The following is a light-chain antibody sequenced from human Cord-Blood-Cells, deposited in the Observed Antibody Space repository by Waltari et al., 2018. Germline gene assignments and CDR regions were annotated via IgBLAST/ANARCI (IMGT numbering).Light chain of an antibody. CDR1: QSVSSN. V-gene: IGKV3-15*01. Sequence: EIVMTQSPATLSVSPGDRATLSRRASQSVSSNLAWYQQKPGQAPKLLIYGASTRATGIPARCSGSGSGTEFTLTISSLQSEGLAVYYCQQYNNWPPYSLGQGTKLEIK. CDR3: QQYNNWPPYS. J-gene: IGKJ2*03. CDR2: GAS.